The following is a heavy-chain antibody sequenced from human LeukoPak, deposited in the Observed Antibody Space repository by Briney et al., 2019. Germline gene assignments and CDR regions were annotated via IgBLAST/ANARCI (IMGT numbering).Heavy chain of an antibody. J-gene: IGHJ4*02. V-gene: IGHV3-30*03. CDR1: GFTFSTYG. D-gene: IGHD1-26*01. Sequence: GGSLRLSCTASGFTFSTYGMHWVRQAPGKGLEWVTLISYDGSTKYYSDSVKGRFTLSRDNSKNTLYLQMNSLRAEDTAVYYCARGGFSGSYFDYWGQGTLVTVSS. CDR3: ARGGFSGSYFDY. CDR2: ISYDGSTK.